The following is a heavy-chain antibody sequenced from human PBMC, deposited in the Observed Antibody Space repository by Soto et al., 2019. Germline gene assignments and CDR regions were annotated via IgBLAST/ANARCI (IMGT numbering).Heavy chain of an antibody. D-gene: IGHD3-10*01. V-gene: IGHV3-33*01. J-gene: IGHJ5*02. CDR3: ARGKITMVRGVIRNNWFDP. CDR1: GFTFSSYG. Sequence: QVQLVESGGGVVQPGRSLRLSCAASGFTFSSYGMHWVRQAPGKGLEWVAVIWYDGSNKYYADSVKGRFTISRDNCKNTRYPQMNGLRAEDTAVYSCARGKITMVRGVIRNNWFDPWGQGTLVTVSS. CDR2: IWYDGSNK.